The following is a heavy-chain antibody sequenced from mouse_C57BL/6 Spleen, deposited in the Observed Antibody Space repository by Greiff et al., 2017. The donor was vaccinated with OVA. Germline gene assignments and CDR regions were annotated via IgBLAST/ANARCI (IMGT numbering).Heavy chain of an antibody. CDR2: INPSNGGT. CDR3: AREDYSNHWYFDV. D-gene: IGHD2-5*01. CDR1: GYTFTSYW. J-gene: IGHJ1*03. V-gene: IGHV1-53*01. Sequence: VQLVEPGTELVKPGASVKLSCKASGYTFTSYWMHWVKQRPGQGLEWIGNINPSNGGTNYNEKFKSKATLTVDKSSSTAYMQLSSLTSEDSAVYYCAREDYSNHWYFDVWGTGTTVTVSS.